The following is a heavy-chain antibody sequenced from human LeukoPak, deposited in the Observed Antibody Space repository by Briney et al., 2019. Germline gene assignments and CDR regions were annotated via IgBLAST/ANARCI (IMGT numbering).Heavy chain of an antibody. Sequence: PSETLSLTCAVSGYSISSGYYWGWIRQPPGKWLEWIGTIYHSGNTYYNQSLKSRVTISVDTSKNQFSLKLSSVTAADTAVYYCAREQIFGVVIYFDYWGQGTLVTVSS. CDR3: AREQIFGVVIYFDY. J-gene: IGHJ4*02. CDR1: GYSISSGYY. V-gene: IGHV4-38-2*02. D-gene: IGHD3-3*01. CDR2: IYHSGNT.